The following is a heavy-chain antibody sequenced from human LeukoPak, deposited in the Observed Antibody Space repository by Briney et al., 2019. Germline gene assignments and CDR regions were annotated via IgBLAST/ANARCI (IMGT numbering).Heavy chain of an antibody. J-gene: IGHJ3*02. D-gene: IGHD4-17*01. CDR2: LSYSGTT. V-gene: IGHV4-39*07. Sequence: SETLSLTCTVSGGSISSSDNYWGWIRQPPGKTLEWIGSLSYSGTTNYNPSLKSRAAISLDKSKNQFSLKLSSVTAADTAVYYCARATVTADAFDIWGQGTMVTVSS. CDR3: ARATVTADAFDI. CDR1: GGSISSSDNY.